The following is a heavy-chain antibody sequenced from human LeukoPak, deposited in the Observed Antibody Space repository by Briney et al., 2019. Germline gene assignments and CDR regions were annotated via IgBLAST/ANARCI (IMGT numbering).Heavy chain of an antibody. CDR1: GGSISSGDYY. CDR3: ARENTTVTTDLFDY. CDR2: IYYSGST. Sequence: SQTLSLTCTVSGGSISSGDYYWSWIRQPPGKGLEWIGYIYYSGSTYYNPSLKSRVTISVDTSKNQFSLKLSSVTAADTAVYYCARENTTVTTDLFDYWGQGTLVTVSS. V-gene: IGHV4-30-4*01. J-gene: IGHJ4*02. D-gene: IGHD4-17*01.